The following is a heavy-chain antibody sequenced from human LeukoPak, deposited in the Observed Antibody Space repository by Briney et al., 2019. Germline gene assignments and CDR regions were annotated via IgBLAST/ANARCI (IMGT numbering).Heavy chain of an antibody. CDR3: AAAPLDDSSGYYQTAPFDY. J-gene: IGHJ4*02. Sequence: ASVTVSCKASGFTFTSSAMQWVRQARGQRLEWIGWIVVGSGNTNYAQKFQERVTITRDMSTSTAYMELSSLRSEDTAVYYCAAAPLDDSSGYYQTAPFDYRGQGTLVTVSS. CDR1: GFTFTSSA. CDR2: IVVGSGNT. D-gene: IGHD3-22*01. V-gene: IGHV1-58*02.